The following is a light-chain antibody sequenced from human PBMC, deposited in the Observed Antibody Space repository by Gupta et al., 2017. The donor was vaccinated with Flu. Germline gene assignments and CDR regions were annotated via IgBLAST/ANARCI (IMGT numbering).Light chain of an antibody. V-gene: IGKV4-1*01. J-gene: IGKJ1*01. Sequence: ALGERATINCKSSQSLLYNSNNKTYVAWYQQKPGHPPRLLIYGASTRQSGVPDRFSGDGSGTEFTLTISSLQAEDVAVYFCHQYYETPRTFGQGTKVEIK. CDR3: HQYYETPRT. CDR2: GAS. CDR1: QSLLYNSNNKTY.